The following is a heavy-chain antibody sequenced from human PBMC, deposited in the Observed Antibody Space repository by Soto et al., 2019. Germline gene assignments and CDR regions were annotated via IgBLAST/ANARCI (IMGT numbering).Heavy chain of an antibody. CDR2: ISSYSSTI. V-gene: IGHV3-48*01. CDR1: GFTFSSYS. J-gene: IGHJ4*02. D-gene: IGHD4-17*01. CDR3: ARGHPHGPYYFDC. Sequence: GGSLRLSCAASGFTFSSYSMNWVRQAPGKGLEWVSYISSYSSTIYYADSVKGRFTISRDNAKNSLFLQMNSLRAEDAAVYYCARGHPHGPYYFDCWGQGTLVTVSS.